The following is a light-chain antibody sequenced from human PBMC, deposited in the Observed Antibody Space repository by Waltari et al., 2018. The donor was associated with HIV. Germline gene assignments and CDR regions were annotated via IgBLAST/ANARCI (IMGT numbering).Light chain of an antibody. J-gene: IGKJ2*03. CDR3: QQRTNWPPYS. CDR1: HSVGNY. Sequence: EIVLTQSPATLSLSPGETATLSCRASHSVGNYLAWYQQKPGQAPRLRIYDASNRATGIPVRFSGSGSGTDFTLTISSLEPEDFAVYYCQQRTNWPPYSFGQGTKLEIK. CDR2: DAS. V-gene: IGKV3-11*01.